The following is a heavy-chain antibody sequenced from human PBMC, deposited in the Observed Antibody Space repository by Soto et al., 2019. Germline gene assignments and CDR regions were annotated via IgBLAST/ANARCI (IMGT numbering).Heavy chain of an antibody. Sequence: QVQLVESGGGAVQPGRSLRLSCAASGFTFNTYGMHWVRQAPGKGREWVAVIWYDGSNEFCADSGKGRFNISRDNSKTTLYLQMNSLRVEDTAIYYCARDHGTTWDGPIDYWGQGTLVTVSS. D-gene: IGHD1-7*01. CDR2: IWYDGSNE. CDR1: GFTFNTYG. CDR3: ARDHGTTWDGPIDY. J-gene: IGHJ4*02. V-gene: IGHV3-33*01.